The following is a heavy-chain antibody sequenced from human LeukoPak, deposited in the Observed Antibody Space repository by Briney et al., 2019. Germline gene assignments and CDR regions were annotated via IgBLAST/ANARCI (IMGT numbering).Heavy chain of an antibody. D-gene: IGHD6-13*01. CDR3: AREAAAQYYFDY. Sequence: SETLSLTCTVSGGSISSYYWSWIRQPPGKGLEWIGYIYYSGSTNYNPSLKSRVAISVDTSKNQFSLRLSSVTAADTAVYYCAREAAAQYYFDYWGQGTLVTVSS. J-gene: IGHJ4*02. CDR2: IYYSGST. CDR1: GGSISSYY. V-gene: IGHV4-59*12.